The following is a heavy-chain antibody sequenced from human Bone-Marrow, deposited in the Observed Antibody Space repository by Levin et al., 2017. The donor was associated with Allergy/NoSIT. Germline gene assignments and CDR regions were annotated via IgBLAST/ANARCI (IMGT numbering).Heavy chain of an antibody. CDR3: ARRTSHDNSGKIIDY. J-gene: IGHJ4*02. V-gene: IGHV1-8*01. D-gene: IGHD3-22*01. Sequence: HGESLKISCKASGYTFISYDINWVRQATGQGLEWMGWMNPNSGNTGYAQKFQGRVTMTRNTSISTAYMEMSSLTSEDTAVFYCARRTSHDNSGKIIDYWGQGTLVTVSS. CDR1: GYTFISYD. CDR2: MNPNSGNT.